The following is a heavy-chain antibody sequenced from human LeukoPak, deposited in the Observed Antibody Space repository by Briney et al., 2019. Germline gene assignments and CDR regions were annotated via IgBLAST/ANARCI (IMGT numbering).Heavy chain of an antibody. CDR2: IYSSGST. CDR3: ARDTNYNDGGGYSEAFDI. V-gene: IGHV4-4*07. CDR1: GGSISSYY. J-gene: IGHJ3*02. D-gene: IGHD3-22*01. Sequence: SETLSLTCTVSGGSISSYYWSWIRQPAGKGLEYIGRIYSSGSTNYNPSLKSRVTISVDKSKNQFSLKLSSVTAADTAVYYCARDTNYNDGGGYSEAFDIWGRGTMVTVSS.